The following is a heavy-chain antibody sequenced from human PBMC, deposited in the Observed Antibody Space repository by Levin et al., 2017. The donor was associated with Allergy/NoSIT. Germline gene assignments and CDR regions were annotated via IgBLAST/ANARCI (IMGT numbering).Heavy chain of an antibody. V-gene: IGHV3-30-3*01. CDR1: GFTFSSYA. Sequence: GGSLRLSCAASGFTFSSYAMHWVRQAPGKGLEWVAVISYDGSNKYYADSVKGRFTISRDNSKNTLYLQMNSLRAEDTAVYYCARDVVSWNPWFGELSVTPHNWFDPWGQGTLVTVSS. J-gene: IGHJ5*02. CDR3: ARDVVSWNPWFGELSVTPHNWFDP. D-gene: IGHD3-10*01. CDR2: ISYDGSNK.